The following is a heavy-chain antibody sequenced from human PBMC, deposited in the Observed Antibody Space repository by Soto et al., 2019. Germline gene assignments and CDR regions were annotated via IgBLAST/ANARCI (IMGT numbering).Heavy chain of an antibody. J-gene: IGHJ5*02. V-gene: IGHV4-4*07. Sequence: QVQLQESGPGLMKPSETLSLTCTVSGASISGYYWSWIRKSAGKGLEWIGRIYATGTTDYNPSLKSRVMMSVDTSKEQFALKLRSVTAADTAVYYCVRDGTKTLRDWFDPCGQGISVTVSS. CDR2: IYATGTT. CDR3: VRDGTKTLRDWFDP. CDR1: GASISGYY. D-gene: IGHD1-1*01.